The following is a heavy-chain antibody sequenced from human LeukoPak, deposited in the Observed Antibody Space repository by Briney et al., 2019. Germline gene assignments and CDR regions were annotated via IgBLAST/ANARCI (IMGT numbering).Heavy chain of an antibody. V-gene: IGHV3-48*02. D-gene: IGHD4-11*01. Sequence: GGSLRLSCAASGLTFSSYSMNWVRQAPGKGLEWVSKISGSSITIYYADSVKGRFTISRDNAKNSLYLQLNSLRDEDTAVYYCSFSGNYGVYWGQGTLVTVSS. J-gene: IGHJ4*02. CDR3: SFSGNYGVY. CDR1: GLTFSSYS. CDR2: ISGSSITI.